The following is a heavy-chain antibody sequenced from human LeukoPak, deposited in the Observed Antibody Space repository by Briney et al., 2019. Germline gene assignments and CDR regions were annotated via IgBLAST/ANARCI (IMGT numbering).Heavy chain of an antibody. CDR3: AKVGEYYYGSAAYAGVDY. Sequence: PGGSLRLSCAASGFTVSSNYMSWVRQAPGKGLEWVSVIYSGGSTYYADSVKGRFTISRHNSKNTLYLQMNSLRAEDTAVYYCAKVGEYYYGSAAYAGVDYWGQGTLVTVSS. CDR1: GFTVSSNY. CDR2: IYSGGST. J-gene: IGHJ4*02. D-gene: IGHD3-10*01. V-gene: IGHV3-53*01.